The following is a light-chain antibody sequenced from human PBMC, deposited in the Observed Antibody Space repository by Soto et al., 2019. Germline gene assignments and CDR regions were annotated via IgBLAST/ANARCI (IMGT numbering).Light chain of an antibody. CDR3: QEYNNWPPRS. J-gene: IGKJ1*01. CDR2: DAS. CDR1: QSVNSN. V-gene: IGKV3-15*01. Sequence: EIVMTQSPATLSVSPGEGATLSCRASQSVNSNLAWYQQRPGQAPRLLIYDASTRATGIPTRFSGSGSGTEFTLSIGILQSEDFAVYYCQEYNNWPPRSFGQGTKVDIK.